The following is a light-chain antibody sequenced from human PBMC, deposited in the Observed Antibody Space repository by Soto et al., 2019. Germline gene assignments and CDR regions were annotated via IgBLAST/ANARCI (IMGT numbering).Light chain of an antibody. V-gene: IGKV3-15*01. Sequence: EIVMTQSPATLSVSPWERAALSCRASQSVSSNLAWYQQKPGQAPRLLIYGASTRATGIPARFSGSGSGTEFTLTISSLQSEDFAVYYCQRYNNWPPWTFGQGTKVEIK. CDR2: GAS. CDR1: QSVSSN. J-gene: IGKJ1*01. CDR3: QRYNNWPPWT.